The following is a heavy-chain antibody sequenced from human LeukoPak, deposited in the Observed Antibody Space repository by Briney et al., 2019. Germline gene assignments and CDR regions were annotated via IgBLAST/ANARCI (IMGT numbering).Heavy chain of an antibody. V-gene: IGHV1-18*01. Sequence: ASVKLSCKASGSTFTIYGISWVRQSPGQPLEGMGWISAYNGNTNYAQKLPGRVTMTTDTATTTAYMELRSLRSDDTAGYYCARGYGSGSYYAISPPGYWGQGTVVTVS. J-gene: IGHJ4*02. D-gene: IGHD3-10*01. CDR3: ARGYGSGSYYAISPPGY. CDR1: GSTFTIYG. CDR2: ISAYNGNT.